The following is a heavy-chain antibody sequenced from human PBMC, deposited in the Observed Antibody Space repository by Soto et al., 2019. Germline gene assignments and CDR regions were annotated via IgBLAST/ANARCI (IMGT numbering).Heavy chain of an antibody. Sequence: QVQLVESGGGVVQPGRSLRLSCAASGFTFSSYAMHWVRQAPGKGLEWVAVISYDGSNKYYADSVKGRFTISRDNSKNALYLQMNRLRAEDTAVYYCARVRVVVPAAMPVSYYYYGMDVWGQGTTVTVSS. CDR3: ARVRVVVPAAMPVSYYYYGMDV. J-gene: IGHJ6*02. CDR1: GFTFSSYA. D-gene: IGHD2-2*01. CDR2: ISYDGSNK. V-gene: IGHV3-30-3*01.